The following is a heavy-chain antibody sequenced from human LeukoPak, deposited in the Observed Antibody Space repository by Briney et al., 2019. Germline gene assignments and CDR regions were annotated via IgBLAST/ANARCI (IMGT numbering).Heavy chain of an antibody. V-gene: IGHV3-7*01. J-gene: IGHJ1*01. CDR3: AGSGYSYALNH. D-gene: IGHD2-2*03. Sequence: GGSLRLSCAASGYSFNTYWMTGVRQAPGKGLEWVANIKGDESEKYYVDSVMGRFTISRDNAKNSLYLQMNSLGAEDTAVYYCAGSGYSYALNHWGQGTLVTVSS. CDR2: IKGDESEK. CDR1: GYSFNTYW.